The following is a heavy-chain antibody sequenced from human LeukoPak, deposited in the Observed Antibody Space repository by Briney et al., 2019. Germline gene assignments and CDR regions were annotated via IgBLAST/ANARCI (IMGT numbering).Heavy chain of an antibody. CDR1: GFTLNRYW. J-gene: IGHJ4*02. CDR2: IKEDGSEK. V-gene: IGHV3-7*02. D-gene: IGHD4-23*01. Sequence: WGALGLSRAAPGFTLNRYWMGWVRQAPGEGPGWVDNIKEDGSEKYYVDSVKGRFTISRENAKNSLYLQMNRLRAEDTAVYYCARGPPAGRSVGYWGQGTLVTVSS. CDR3: ARGPPAGRSVGY.